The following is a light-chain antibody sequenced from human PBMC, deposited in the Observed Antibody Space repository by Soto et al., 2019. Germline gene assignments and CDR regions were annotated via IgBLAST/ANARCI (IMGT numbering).Light chain of an antibody. J-gene: IGKJ2*01. CDR2: GAS. Sequence: EIVMTQSPVTLSVSPGERATLSCRASQSVSSNLAWYQQKCGQAPRLLIYGASTRATGIPARFSGNGSGTEFTLTISSLQSEDFVIYYCQQYNNWPPYTFGQGTKLEIK. CDR1: QSVSSN. V-gene: IGKV3-15*01. CDR3: QQYNNWPPYT.